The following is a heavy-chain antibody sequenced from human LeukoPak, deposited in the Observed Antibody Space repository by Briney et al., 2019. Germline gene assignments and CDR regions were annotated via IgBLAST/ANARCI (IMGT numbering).Heavy chain of an antibody. CDR3: ARHAGDGYNLYYFDY. Sequence: SETPSLTCTVSGGSISSYYWSWIRQPPGKGLEWIGYIYYSGSTNYNPSLKSRVTISVDTSKNQFSLKLSSVTAADTAVYYCARHAGDGYNLYYFDYWGQGTLVTVSS. CDR1: GGSISSYY. CDR2: IYYSGST. J-gene: IGHJ4*02. D-gene: IGHD5-24*01. V-gene: IGHV4-59*08.